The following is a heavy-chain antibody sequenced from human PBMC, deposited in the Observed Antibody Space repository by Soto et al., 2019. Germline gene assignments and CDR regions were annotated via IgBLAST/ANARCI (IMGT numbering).Heavy chain of an antibody. CDR2: IYYSVST. D-gene: IGHD6-13*01. J-gene: IGHJ4*02. CDR3: AKYSSSYLSNYYFDY. CDR1: GGSISSSSYY. Sequence: SETLSLTCTVSGGSISSSSYYWGWIRQPPGKGLERIGSIYYSVSTYYNPSLKSRVTISVDTSKNQFSLKLSSVTPADTAVYYCAKYSSSYLSNYYFDYWGQGTLVTVSP. V-gene: IGHV4-39*01.